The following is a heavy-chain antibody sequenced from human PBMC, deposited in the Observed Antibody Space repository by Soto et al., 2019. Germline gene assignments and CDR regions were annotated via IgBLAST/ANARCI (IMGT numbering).Heavy chain of an antibody. Sequence: QVQLVQSGAEMKRPGSSMKVSCKASGGSFGSYAVNWVRQAPGRRLEWMGGIIPVYGTVNDAQRFQGRVTITADKSTITVYMELSNLRSEDTALYYCARGFAYSSNWFDLWGQGTLVTVSS. J-gene: IGHJ5*02. V-gene: IGHV1-69*06. CDR2: IIPVYGTV. CDR1: GGSFGSYA. CDR3: ARGFAYSSNWFDL. D-gene: IGHD4-4*01.